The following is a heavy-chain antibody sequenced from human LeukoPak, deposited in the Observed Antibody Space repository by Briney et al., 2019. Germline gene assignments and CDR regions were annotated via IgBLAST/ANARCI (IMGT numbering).Heavy chain of an antibody. J-gene: IGHJ4*02. V-gene: IGHV3-48*04. Sequence: PGGSLRLSCAASGLTFSSYNMNWVRQAPGKGLEWVSYISSSSRTIYYADSVKGRFTISRDNAKNSLYLQMNSLRAEDTAVYYCATGSNYFDYWGQGTLVTVSS. CDR3: ATGSNYFDY. D-gene: IGHD1-14*01. CDR2: ISSSSRTI. CDR1: GLTFSSYN.